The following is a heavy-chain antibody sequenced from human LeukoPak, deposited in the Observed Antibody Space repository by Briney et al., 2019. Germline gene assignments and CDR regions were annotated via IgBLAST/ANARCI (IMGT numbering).Heavy chain of an antibody. J-gene: IGHJ4*02. Sequence: PSETLSLTCTVSGGSISSYYWSWIRQHPGKGLEWIGYIYYSGSTNYNPSLKSRVTISVDTSKNQFSLKLSSVTAADTAVYYCARVRGQWLVVYYFDYWGQGTLVTVSS. CDR3: ARVRGQWLVVYYFDY. CDR1: GGSISSYY. V-gene: IGHV4-59*01. CDR2: IYYSGST. D-gene: IGHD6-19*01.